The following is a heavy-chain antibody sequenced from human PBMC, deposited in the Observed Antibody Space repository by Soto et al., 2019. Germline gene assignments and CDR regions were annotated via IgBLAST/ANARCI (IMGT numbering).Heavy chain of an antibody. J-gene: IGHJ6*02. Sequence: QVQLVQSGAEVKKPGSSVTVSCKASGNTFSKYAISWVRQAPGQGLEWMGGLIPILGTAKYAQKFQGRVTITADESTRTAYMELSSVRSEDTAVYYCARDSHDYIWGSYRNGMDVWGQGTTVSVSS. CDR1: GNTFSKYA. D-gene: IGHD3-16*02. V-gene: IGHV1-69*01. CDR2: LIPILGTA. CDR3: ARDSHDYIWGSYRNGMDV.